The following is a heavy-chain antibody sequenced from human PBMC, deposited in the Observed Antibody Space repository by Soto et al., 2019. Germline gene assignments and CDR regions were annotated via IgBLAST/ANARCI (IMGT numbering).Heavy chain of an antibody. Sequence: GGSLRLSCAASGFTFSSYSMNWVRQAPGRGLEWVSSISSSSTYIYYADSVKGRFTISRDNAKNSLYLQMNSLRAEDTAVYYCARAQGMSVPGSLYSWGQGTLVTVSS. J-gene: IGHJ4*02. D-gene: IGHD6-13*01. CDR1: GFTFSSYS. V-gene: IGHV3-21*01. CDR2: ISSSSTYI. CDR3: ARAQGMSVPGSLYS.